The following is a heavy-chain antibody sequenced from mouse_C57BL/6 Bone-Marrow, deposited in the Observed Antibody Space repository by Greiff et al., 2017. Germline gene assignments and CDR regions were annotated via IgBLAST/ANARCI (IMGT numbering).Heavy chain of an antibody. D-gene: IGHD2-3*01. CDR3: ARQNDGYYGWYFDV. CDR2: ISNLAYSI. Sequence: VQLQQSGGGLVQPGGSLKLSCAASGFTFSDYGMAWVRQAPRKGPEWVAFISNLAYSIYYADTVTGRFTISRENAKNTLYLEMSSLRSEDTAMYYCARQNDGYYGWYFDVWGTGTTVTVSS. V-gene: IGHV5-15*01. J-gene: IGHJ1*03. CDR1: GFTFSDYG.